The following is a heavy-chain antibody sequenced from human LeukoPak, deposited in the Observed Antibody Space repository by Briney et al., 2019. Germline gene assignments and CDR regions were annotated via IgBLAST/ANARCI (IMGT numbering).Heavy chain of an antibody. Sequence: GGSLRLSCAASGFTFSSYEMNWVRQAPGKGLEWVSYISSSASTVYYADSVKGRLTISRDNAKNSLYLQMNSLRAEDTAVYYCARGPDAFDIWGQGTMVTVSS. V-gene: IGHV3-48*03. CDR1: GFTFSSYE. CDR3: ARGPDAFDI. J-gene: IGHJ3*02. CDR2: ISSSASTV.